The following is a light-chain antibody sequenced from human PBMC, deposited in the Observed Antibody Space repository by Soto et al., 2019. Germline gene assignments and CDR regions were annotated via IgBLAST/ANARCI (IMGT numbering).Light chain of an antibody. CDR3: QQYNSYSWT. Sequence: DIQMTQSPSTLSASGGDTVTITCRARQSFSNCLAWYQQKPGKAPKFLISKASTLESGVPSRFSGSGSGTEFTLTISSLQPDDFSTYYCQQYNSYSWTFGQGTKVEIK. V-gene: IGKV1-5*03. J-gene: IGKJ1*01. CDR2: KAS. CDR1: QSFSNC.